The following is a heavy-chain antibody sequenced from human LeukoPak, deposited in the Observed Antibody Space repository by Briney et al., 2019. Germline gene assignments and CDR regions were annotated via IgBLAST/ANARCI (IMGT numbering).Heavy chain of an antibody. J-gene: IGHJ4*02. Sequence: GESLKISCQASGYSFTTLYISWVRQMPGKGLEWMGRIDPSDSYTGYSPAFEGHVTISVDQSINTAFLQWSSLKASDTAMYYCARQIEAGATSPFDYWGQGTLVTVSS. D-gene: IGHD1-26*01. CDR3: ARQIEAGATSPFDY. V-gene: IGHV5-10-1*01. CDR2: IDPSDSYT. CDR1: GYSFTTLY.